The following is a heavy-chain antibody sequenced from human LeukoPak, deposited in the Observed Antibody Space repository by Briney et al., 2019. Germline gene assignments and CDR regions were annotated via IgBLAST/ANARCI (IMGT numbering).Heavy chain of an antibody. CDR1: GGSISSSNW. Sequence: PGALSLTCAVSGGSISSSNWWSWVRQPPGKGLEWIGEIYHSGSTNYNPSLKSRVTISVDKSKNQFSLKLSSVTAADTAVYYCARVFNEYSSSSGFWYWGQGTLVTVSS. V-gene: IGHV4-4*03. J-gene: IGHJ4*02. CDR2: IYHSGST. D-gene: IGHD6-6*01. CDR3: ARVFNEYSSSSGFWY.